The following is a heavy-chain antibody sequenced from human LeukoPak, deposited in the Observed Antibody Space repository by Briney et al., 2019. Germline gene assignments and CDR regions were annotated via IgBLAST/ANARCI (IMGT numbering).Heavy chain of an antibody. J-gene: IGHJ4*02. D-gene: IGHD3-10*01. V-gene: IGHV3-21*01. CDR3: ASSPLTRGFDY. Sequence: PGGSLILSCAASGFTFSNYGIHWVRQAPGKGLEWVSSISSSSSYIYYADSVKGRFTISRDNAKNSLYLQMNSLRAEDTAVYYCASSPLTRGFDYWGQGTLVTVSS. CDR2: ISSSSSYI. CDR1: GFTFSNYG.